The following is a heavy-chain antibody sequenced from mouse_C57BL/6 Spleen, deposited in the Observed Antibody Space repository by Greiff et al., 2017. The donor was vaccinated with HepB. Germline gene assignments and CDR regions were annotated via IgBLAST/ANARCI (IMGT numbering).Heavy chain of an antibody. D-gene: IGHD2-1*01. CDR1: GYTFTEYT. Sequence: QVQLKQSGAELVKPGASVKLSCKASGYTFTEYTIHWVKQRSGQGLEWIGWFYPGSGSIKYNEKFKDKATLTADKSSSTVYMELSRWTSEDSAVYFCARHEEPLLYGNYLAWFAYWGQGTLVTVSA. V-gene: IGHV1-62-2*01. CDR2: FYPGSGSI. J-gene: IGHJ3*01. CDR3: ARHEEPLLYGNYLAWFAY.